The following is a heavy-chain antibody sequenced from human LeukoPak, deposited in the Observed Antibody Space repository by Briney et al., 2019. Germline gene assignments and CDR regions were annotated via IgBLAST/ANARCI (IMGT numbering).Heavy chain of an antibody. J-gene: IGHJ4*02. D-gene: IGHD3-10*01. Sequence: GGSLRLSCAASGFTFSEYYMSWLRQAPGKGLEWISYISSYDGTIHYADSVKGRFTISRDNAENSLFLQMDSLRAEDTAMYYCARDRFGVFDFWGQGALVTVSS. CDR3: ARDRFGVFDF. V-gene: IGHV3-11*01. CDR1: GFTFSEYY. CDR2: ISSYDGTI.